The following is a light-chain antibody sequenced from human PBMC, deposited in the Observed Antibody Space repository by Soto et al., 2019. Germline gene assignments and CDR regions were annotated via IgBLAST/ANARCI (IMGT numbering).Light chain of an antibody. CDR2: SNT. CDR1: TSSIESNT. Sequence: QSVLTQPPSASGTPGQRVTISCSGSTSSIESNTVTWYQHLPGMAPNRLMYSNTHRPSGAPDRFSAYKAGASASLAISGLQSGGEGDYYCAAWDASLGGFNVFGSGTKVTVL. V-gene: IGLV1-44*01. J-gene: IGLJ1*01. CDR3: AAWDASLGGFNV.